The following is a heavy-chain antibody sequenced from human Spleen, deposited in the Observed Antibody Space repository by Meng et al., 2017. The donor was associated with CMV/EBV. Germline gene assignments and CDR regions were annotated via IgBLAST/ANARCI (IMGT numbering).Heavy chain of an antibody. Sequence: GGSLRLSCAASGFTFDDYGMSWVRQAPGKGLEWVSGINWNGGSTGYADSVKGRFTISRDNAKNSLYLQMNSLRAEDTAVYYCARVGDFWSGPGYFQHWGQGTLVTVSS. CDR1: GFTFDDYG. CDR2: INWNGGST. V-gene: IGHV3-20*04. J-gene: IGHJ1*01. CDR3: ARVGDFWSGPGYFQH. D-gene: IGHD3-3*01.